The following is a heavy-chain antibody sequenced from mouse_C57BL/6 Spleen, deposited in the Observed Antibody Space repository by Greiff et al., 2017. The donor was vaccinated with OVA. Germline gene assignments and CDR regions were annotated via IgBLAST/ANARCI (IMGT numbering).Heavy chain of an antibody. CDR3: ARWTVVAHYYAMDY. D-gene: IGHD1-1*01. CDR1: GYTFTSYW. Sequence: QVQLQQPGAELVKPGASVKLSCKASGYTFTSYWMHWVKQRPGQGLEWIGMIHPNSGSTNYNEKFKSKATLTVDKSSSTAYMQLSSLTSEDSAVYYCARWTVVAHYYAMDYWGQGTSDTVSS. CDR2: IHPNSGST. V-gene: IGHV1-64*01. J-gene: IGHJ4*01.